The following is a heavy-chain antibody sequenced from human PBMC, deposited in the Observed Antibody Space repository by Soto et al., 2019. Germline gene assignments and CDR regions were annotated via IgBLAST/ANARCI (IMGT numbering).Heavy chain of an antibody. J-gene: IGHJ4*02. Sequence: GASVKVSCKASGYTFTSYYMHWVRQAPGQGLEWMGIINPSGGSTSYTQKFQGRVTMTRDTSTSTVYMELSSLRSEDTAVYYCARDRPLHDYSNYGAIDYWGQGTLVTVSS. CDR1: GYTFTSYY. CDR3: ARDRPLHDYSNYGAIDY. V-gene: IGHV1-46*01. D-gene: IGHD4-4*01. CDR2: INPSGGST.